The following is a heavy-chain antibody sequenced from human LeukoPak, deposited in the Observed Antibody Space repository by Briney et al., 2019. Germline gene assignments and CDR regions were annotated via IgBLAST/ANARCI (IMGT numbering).Heavy chain of an antibody. CDR2: ISYDGSNK. CDR3: AKDLYYYDSSGKTPADY. J-gene: IGHJ4*02. CDR1: GFTFSSYG. Sequence: GRSLRLSCAASGFTFSSYGMHWVRQAPGKGLEWVAVISYDGSNKYYADSVKGRFTISRDNSKNTLYLQMNSLRAEDTAVYYCAKDLYYYDSSGKTPADYWGQGTLVTVSS. V-gene: IGHV3-30*18. D-gene: IGHD3-22*01.